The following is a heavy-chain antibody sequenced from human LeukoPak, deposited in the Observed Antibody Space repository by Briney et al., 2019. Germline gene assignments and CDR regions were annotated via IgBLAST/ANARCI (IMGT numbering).Heavy chain of an antibody. Sequence: SETLSLTCTVSGFSISSCCYYWVWIRQPPGKGLDWYASIYYSGSTYYNPDLKSRVTISVVTSNNQLSLKLSSLTAADTAVYYCARHEYSGSYYGLSWFDPWGQGTLVTVSS. CDR2: IYYSGST. J-gene: IGHJ5*02. CDR1: GFSISSCCYY. D-gene: IGHD1-26*01. V-gene: IGHV4-39*01. CDR3: ARHEYSGSYYGLSWFDP.